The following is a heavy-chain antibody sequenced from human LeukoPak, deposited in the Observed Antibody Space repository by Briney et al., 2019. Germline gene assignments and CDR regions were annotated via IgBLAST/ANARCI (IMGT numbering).Heavy chain of an antibody. Sequence: ASVKVSCTASGYTFTGYSMHWVRQAPGQGLEWMGRINPNSGGTNYAQKFQGRVTMTRDTSISTAYMELSRLRSDDTAVYYCARPGPGGAYYFDYWGQGTLVTVSS. CDR2: INPNSGGT. V-gene: IGHV1-2*06. J-gene: IGHJ4*02. D-gene: IGHD3-10*01. CDR1: GYTFTGYS. CDR3: ARPGPGGAYYFDY.